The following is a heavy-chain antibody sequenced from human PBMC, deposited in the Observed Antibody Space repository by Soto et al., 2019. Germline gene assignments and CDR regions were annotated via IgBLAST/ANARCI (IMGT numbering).Heavy chain of an antibody. CDR3: SSRGSGSSYDY. D-gene: IGHD1-26*01. V-gene: IGHV3-23*01. J-gene: IGHJ4*02. Sequence: EVQLLESGGGLVQPGGSLRLSCAASGFTFSSYAMRWVRQAPVKGLEWVSAISGSGGSTYYADSVKGRFTISRDNSKNTLYLQMNSLRAEYTAVSYCSSRGSGSSYDYWGQGTLVTVSS. CDR1: GFTFSSYA. CDR2: ISGSGGST.